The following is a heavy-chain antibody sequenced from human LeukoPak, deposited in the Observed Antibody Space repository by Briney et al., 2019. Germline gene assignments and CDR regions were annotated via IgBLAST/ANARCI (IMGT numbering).Heavy chain of an antibody. V-gene: IGHV3-23*01. Sequence: GGSLRLSCAASGFTFSSYAMSWVRQAPGKGQERVSAISGSGGSTYYADSVKGRFTISSDNSKNTLYLQMNSLRAEDTAVEYYSKDRANYFDYWGQGSLVTVSS. CDR1: GFTFSSYA. J-gene: IGHJ4*02. CDR2: ISGSGGST. CDR3: SKDRANYFDY.